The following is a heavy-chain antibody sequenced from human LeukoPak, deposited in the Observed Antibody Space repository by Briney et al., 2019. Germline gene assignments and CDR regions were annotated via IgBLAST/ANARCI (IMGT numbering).Heavy chain of an antibody. J-gene: IGHJ4*02. CDR2: INHSGST. CDR1: GGSFSGYY. CDR3: ARLMAVAGDY. V-gene: IGHV4-34*01. Sequence: PSETLSLTCAVYGGSFSGYYWSWIRQPPGKGLEWIGEINHSGSTNYNPSLKSRVTISVDTSKNQFPLKLSSVTAADTAVYYCARLMAVAGDYWGQGTLVTVSS. D-gene: IGHD6-19*01.